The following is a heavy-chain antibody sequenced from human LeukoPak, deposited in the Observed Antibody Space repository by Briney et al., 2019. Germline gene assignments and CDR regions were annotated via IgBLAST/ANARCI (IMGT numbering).Heavy chain of an antibody. CDR1: GGSISSSSYY. CDR3: ARQFAGAHAFDI. Sequence: SETLSLTCTVSGGSISSSSYYWGWVRQPPGKGLEWIGSIYYSGSTYYNPSLKSRVTISVDTSKNQFSLKLSSVTAADTAVYYCARQFAGAHAFDIWGQGTMVTVSS. J-gene: IGHJ3*02. CDR2: IYYSGST. D-gene: IGHD7-27*01. V-gene: IGHV4-39*01.